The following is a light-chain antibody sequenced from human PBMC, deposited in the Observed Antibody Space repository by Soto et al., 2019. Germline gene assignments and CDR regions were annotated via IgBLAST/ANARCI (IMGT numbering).Light chain of an antibody. CDR1: SSDVGGYNY. V-gene: IGLV2-14*01. Sequence: QSALTQPASVSGSHGQSITISCTGTSSDVGGYNYVSWYQQHPGKAPKLMIYEVSNRPSGVSNRFSGSKSGNTASLTISGLQAEDEADYYYSSKRSSSTLVFGGGTKLTVL. J-gene: IGLJ2*01. CDR2: EVS. CDR3: SSKRSSSTLV.